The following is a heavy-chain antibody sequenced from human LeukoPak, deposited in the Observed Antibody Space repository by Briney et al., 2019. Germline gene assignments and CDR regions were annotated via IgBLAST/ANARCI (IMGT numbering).Heavy chain of an antibody. D-gene: IGHD3-10*01. CDR2: ISSSSSTI. CDR3: AKDKGDYYGSGTYWGFDY. J-gene: IGHJ4*02. CDR1: GFTFSSYS. Sequence: GGSLRLSCAASGFTFSSYSMNWVRQAPGKGLEWVSYISSSSSTIYYADSVKGRFTISRDNSKKTLYLQMKSLRAEDTAVYYCAKDKGDYYGSGTYWGFDYWGQGTLVTVSS. V-gene: IGHV3-48*01.